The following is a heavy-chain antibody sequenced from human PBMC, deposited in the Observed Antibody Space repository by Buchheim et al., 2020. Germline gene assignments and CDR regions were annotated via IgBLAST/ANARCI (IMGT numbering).Heavy chain of an antibody. J-gene: IGHJ6*02. V-gene: IGHV3-33*08. Sequence: VQLVESGGGLVKSGESLRLSCSTTRFTFGTYTMNWVRQAPGKGLEWVAVIWYDGSNKYYADSVKGRFTISRDNSKNTLYLQMNSLRAEDTAVYYCARDGNVDYGMDVWGQGTT. CDR3: ARDGNVDYGMDV. CDR1: RFTFGTYT. CDR2: IWYDGSNK.